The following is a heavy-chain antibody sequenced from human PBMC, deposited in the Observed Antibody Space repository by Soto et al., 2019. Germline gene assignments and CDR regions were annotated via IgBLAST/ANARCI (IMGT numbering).Heavy chain of an antibody. V-gene: IGHV1-58*02. D-gene: IGHD3-9*01. CDR1: GYTFTNYA. Sequence: SVKVSCKASGYTFTNYAMQWVRQARGQRLEWIGWIVVGSGNTNYAQKFQERVTITRDMSTSTAYMELSSLRSEDTAVYYCAASTLRYFDWALDYWGQGTLVTVSS. J-gene: IGHJ4*02. CDR3: AASTLRYFDWALDY. CDR2: IVVGSGNT.